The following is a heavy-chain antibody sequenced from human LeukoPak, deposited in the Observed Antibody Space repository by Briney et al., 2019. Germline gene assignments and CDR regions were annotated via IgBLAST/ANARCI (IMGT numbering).Heavy chain of an antibody. Sequence: ASVKVSCKVSGYTLTELSIHWVRQAPGKGLEWMGGFDPEDGETIYAQKFQGRVTMTEDTSTDTAYMELSSLRSEDTAVYYCATDYYDFWSGYLPPFDPWGQGTLVTVSS. D-gene: IGHD3-3*01. J-gene: IGHJ5*02. V-gene: IGHV1-24*01. CDR3: ATDYYDFWSGYLPPFDP. CDR1: GYTLTELS. CDR2: FDPEDGET.